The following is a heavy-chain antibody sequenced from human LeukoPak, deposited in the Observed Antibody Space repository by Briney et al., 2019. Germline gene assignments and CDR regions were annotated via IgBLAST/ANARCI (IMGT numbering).Heavy chain of an antibody. Sequence: ASETLSLTCTVSGGSISSSSYYWGWIHQPPGKGLEWIGSIYYSGSTYYNPSLKSRVTISVDTSKNQFSLKLSSVTAADTAVYYCARDSRLYYYGSGSYYSDPWGQGTLVTVSS. CDR2: IYYSGST. CDR3: ARDSRLYYYGSGSYYSDP. D-gene: IGHD3-10*01. V-gene: IGHV4-39*07. CDR1: GGSISSSSYY. J-gene: IGHJ5*02.